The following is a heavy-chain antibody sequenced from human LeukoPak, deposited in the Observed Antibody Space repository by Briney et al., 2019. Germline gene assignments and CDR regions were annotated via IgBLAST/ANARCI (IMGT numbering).Heavy chain of an antibody. CDR2: ITTTSTYT. D-gene: IGHD2-21*02. Sequence: GGSLRLSCAASGFTFSDYYMSWIRQAPGKGLEWISYITTTSTYTNYADSVKGRFTLSRDNAKNTLYIQMNSLRAEDTAVYYCARDRGAHCGGDCERYYFDYWGQGTLVTVSS. CDR1: GFTFSDYY. J-gene: IGHJ4*02. CDR3: ARDRGAHCGGDCERYYFDY. V-gene: IGHV3-11*05.